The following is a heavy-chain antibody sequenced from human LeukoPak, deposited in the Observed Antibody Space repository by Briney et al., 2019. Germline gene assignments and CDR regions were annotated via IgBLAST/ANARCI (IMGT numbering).Heavy chain of an antibody. CDR2: ISSSGSFT. Sequence: GGSLRLSCAASGFTFSTNALSWVRQAPGKGLEGVSAISSSGSFTYYGDSVKGRFTISRDNSKNTLYLQMNSLRAEDTAVYYCAKDMRTLDAFDVWGQGTIVTVSS. CDR3: AKDMRTLDAFDV. CDR1: GFTFSTNA. D-gene: IGHD1-14*01. V-gene: IGHV3-23*01. J-gene: IGHJ3*01.